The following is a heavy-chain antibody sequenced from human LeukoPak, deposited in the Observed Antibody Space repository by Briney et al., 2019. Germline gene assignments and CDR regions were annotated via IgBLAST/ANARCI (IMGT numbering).Heavy chain of an antibody. J-gene: IGHJ3*02. Sequence: SETLSLTCTVSGGFISSYYWSWIRQPPGKGLEWIGYIYYSGSTNYNPSLKSRVTISVDTSKNQFSLKLSSVTAADTAVYYCARNYGDYVDAFDIWGQGTMVTVSS. D-gene: IGHD4-17*01. V-gene: IGHV4-59*01. CDR2: IYYSGST. CDR3: ARNYGDYVDAFDI. CDR1: GGFISSYY.